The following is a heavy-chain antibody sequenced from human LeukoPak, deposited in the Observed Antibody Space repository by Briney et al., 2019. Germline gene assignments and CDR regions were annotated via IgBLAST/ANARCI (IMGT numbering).Heavy chain of an antibody. D-gene: IGHD1-26*01. CDR2: IYHSGST. CDR1: GGSISSGNW. V-gene: IGHV4-4*02. CDR3: ARLSVIVGAALEYYYYYMDV. Sequence: PSETLSLTCAVSGGSISSGNWWTWVRLPPGKGLEWIGEIYHSGSTNYNPSLKSRVTILVDKSKNQFSLRLSSVTAADTAVYYCARLSVIVGAALEYYYYYMDVWGQGTTVTVSS. J-gene: IGHJ6*03.